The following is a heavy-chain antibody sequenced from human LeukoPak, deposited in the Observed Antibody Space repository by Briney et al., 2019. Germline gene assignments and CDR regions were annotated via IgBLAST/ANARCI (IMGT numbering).Heavy chain of an antibody. CDR3: ATPIVVAGTIDY. Sequence: PSETLSLTCAVYGGSFSGYYWSWIRQPPGKGLEWIGSIYYSGSTYYNPSLKSRVTISVDTSKNQFSLKLSSVTAADTAVYYCATPIVVAGTIDYWGQGTLVTVSS. CDR1: GGSFSGYY. J-gene: IGHJ4*02. V-gene: IGHV4-34*01. CDR2: IYYSGST. D-gene: IGHD2-15*01.